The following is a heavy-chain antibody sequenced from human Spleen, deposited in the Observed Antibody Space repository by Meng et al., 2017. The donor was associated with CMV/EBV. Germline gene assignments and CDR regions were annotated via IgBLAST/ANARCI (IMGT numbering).Heavy chain of an antibody. J-gene: IGHJ4*02. CDR1: GFTFSTYD. D-gene: IGHD1/OR15-1a*01. Sequence: ETLSLTCAASGFTFSTYDMHWVRQATGKGLEWVSATGTHGDSYYADSVKGRFTVSREDAKNSFYLQMNGLRAEDTAVYYCARGPTEQSAYLDNWGQGTLVTVSS. CDR2: TGTHGDS. V-gene: IGHV3-13*01. CDR3: ARGPTEQSAYLDN.